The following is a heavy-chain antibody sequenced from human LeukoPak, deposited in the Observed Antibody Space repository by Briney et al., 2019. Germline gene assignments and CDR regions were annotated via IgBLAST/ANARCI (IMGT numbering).Heavy chain of an antibody. CDR3: ARAQKWELRLPHLDY. D-gene: IGHD1-26*01. CDR2: ISYDGSNK. Sequence: PGGSLRLSCAASGFTFSSYAMHWVRQAPGKGLEWVAVISYDGSNKYYADSVKGRFTISRDNSKNTLYLQVNSLRAEDTAVYYCARAQKWELRLPHLDYWGQGTLVTVSS. J-gene: IGHJ4*02. V-gene: IGHV3-30*04. CDR1: GFTFSSYA.